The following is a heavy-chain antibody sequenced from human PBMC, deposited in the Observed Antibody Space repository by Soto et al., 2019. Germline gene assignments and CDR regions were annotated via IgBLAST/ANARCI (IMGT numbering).Heavy chain of an antibody. J-gene: IGHJ6*03. D-gene: IGHD5-12*01. V-gene: IGHV3-23*01. CDR2: ISGSGSST. CDR1: GFTFSSYA. CDR3: AKGSGYSGYDLGNYYMDV. Sequence: GSLRLSCAASGFTFSSYAMSWVRQAPGKGLEWVSAISGSGSSTYYADSVKGRFTISRDNSKNTLYLQMNSLRAEDTAVYYCAKGSGYSGYDLGNYYMDVWGKGTTVTVS.